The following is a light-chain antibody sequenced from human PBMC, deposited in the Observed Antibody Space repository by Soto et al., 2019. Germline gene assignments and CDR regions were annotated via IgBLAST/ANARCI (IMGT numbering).Light chain of an antibody. Sequence: DIQVTQSPPSLSATVAERFTITCRASQPIDSYLNWFQQKPGMAPKLLIYAASKLQSGVPSRFRGSGSGTDFTLTIDTLQPDDFASYYCQQTRSGITFGQGTRLEIK. CDR2: AAS. J-gene: IGKJ5*01. V-gene: IGKV1-39*01. CDR1: QPIDSY. CDR3: QQTRSGIT.